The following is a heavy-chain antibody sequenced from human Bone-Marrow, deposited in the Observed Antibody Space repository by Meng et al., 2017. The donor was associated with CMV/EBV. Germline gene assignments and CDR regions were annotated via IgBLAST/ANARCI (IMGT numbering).Heavy chain of an antibody. CDR2: IIPILGIA. D-gene: IGHD1-1*01. CDR3: ARAFHWNAAGGVSQTNWFDP. J-gene: IGHJ5*02. CDR1: GGTFSSYA. Sequence: SVKVSCKASGGTFSSYAISWVRQAPGQGLEWMGGIIPILGIANYAQKFQGRVTITADKSTSTAYMELSSLRSEDTAVYYCARAFHWNAAGGVSQTNWFDPWGQGTLVTVSS. V-gene: IGHV1-69*10.